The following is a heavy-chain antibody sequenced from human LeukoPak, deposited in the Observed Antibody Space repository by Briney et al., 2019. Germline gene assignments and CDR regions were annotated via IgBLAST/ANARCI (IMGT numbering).Heavy chain of an antibody. CDR3: ARVRFYDTTGYSTSYYLDH. V-gene: IGHV4-59*01. CDR2: THYSITG. D-gene: IGHD3-22*01. J-gene: IGHJ4*02. Sequence: SETLSLTCALSRGPPIAAFGSWIRQPPGKGGEWMGETHYSITGDYHPPLKSPVTISLDTSKNRFSLRLTSATAADTAVYYCARVRFYDTTGYSTSYYLDHWGQGALVTVSS. CDR1: RGPPIAAF.